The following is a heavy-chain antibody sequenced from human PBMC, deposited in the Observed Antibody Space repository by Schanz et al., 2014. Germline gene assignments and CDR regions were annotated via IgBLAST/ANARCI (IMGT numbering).Heavy chain of an antibody. D-gene: IGHD3-10*01. Sequence: QVQLVQSGAEVKKPGASVRVSCKASGYSFTTYDVNWVRQATGQGLEWMGWMNSKTGNTGYAQRFQGRVTMTRDTSTSTVYMELSGLRSGDTAVYYCATNSPFRMVRGSNAFDAWGQGTMVTVSS. CDR3: ATNSPFRMVRGSNAFDA. J-gene: IGHJ3*01. CDR2: MNSKTGNT. V-gene: IGHV1-8*01. CDR1: GYSFTTYD.